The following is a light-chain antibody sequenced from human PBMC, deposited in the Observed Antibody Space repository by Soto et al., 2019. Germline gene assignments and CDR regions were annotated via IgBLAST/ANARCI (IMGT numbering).Light chain of an antibody. CDR1: SSDVGSYNL. V-gene: IGLV2-23*02. CDR3: CSYAGSSTV. CDR2: EVS. Sequence: QSALTQPASVSGSPGQSITISCTGTSSDVGSYNLVSWYQQHPGKAPKLMIYEVSMRPSGGSNRFSGSKSGNTASLTISGLQAEDEADYYCCSYAGSSTVFGTGTTVTVL. J-gene: IGLJ1*01.